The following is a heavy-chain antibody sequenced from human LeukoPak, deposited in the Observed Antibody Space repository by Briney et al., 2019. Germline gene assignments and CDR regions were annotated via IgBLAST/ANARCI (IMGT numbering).Heavy chain of an antibody. D-gene: IGHD2-2*01. J-gene: IGHJ4*02. Sequence: GGSLRLSCAASGFTFSSYAMHWVRQAPGKGLEWVAVISYDGSNKYYADSVKGRFTISRDNSKNTLYLQMNSLRAKDTAVYYCAKDRVCSSTSCYGFDYWGQGTLVTVSS. V-gene: IGHV3-30-3*01. CDR3: AKDRVCSSTSCYGFDY. CDR2: ISYDGSNK. CDR1: GFTFSSYA.